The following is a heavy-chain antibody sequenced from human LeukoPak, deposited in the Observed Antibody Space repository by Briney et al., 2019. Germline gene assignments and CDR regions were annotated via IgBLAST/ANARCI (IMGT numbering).Heavy chain of an antibody. D-gene: IGHD3-16*02. CDR1: GYTFSSYG. V-gene: IGHV1-18*01. Sequence: ASVKVSCKASGYTFSSYGISWVRQAPGQGLEWMGWISVYNGNTKYAQKFQGRVTMTTDTFPSTAYMEVTSIRSDGPAVFYSARDQYDSVWDSHRPYFDYWGQGTLVTVSS. CDR2: ISVYNGNT. CDR3: ARDQYDSVWDSHRPYFDY. J-gene: IGHJ4*02.